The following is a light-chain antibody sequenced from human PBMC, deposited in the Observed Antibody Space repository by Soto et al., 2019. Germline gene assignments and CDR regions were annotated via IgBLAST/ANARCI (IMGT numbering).Light chain of an antibody. CDR2: EGH. V-gene: IGLV2-23*01. Sequence: QSVLAQAASVSGSPGQSITISCTGASGYVGTYSLVSWYQQHPGKAPKVVIYEGHKRPSGVSNRFSGSKSGNTASLTISGLQAEDEADYYCCSYAGSSTPYVFGTGTKVTVL. J-gene: IGLJ1*01. CDR3: CSYAGSSTPYV. CDR1: SGYVGTYSL.